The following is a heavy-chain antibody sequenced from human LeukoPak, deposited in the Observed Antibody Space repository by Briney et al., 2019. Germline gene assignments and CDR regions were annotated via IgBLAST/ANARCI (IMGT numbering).Heavy chain of an antibody. CDR2: ISGSGGST. V-gene: IGHV3-23*01. J-gene: IGHJ6*03. Sequence: PGGSLRLSCAASGFTFSSYAMSWVRQAPGKGLEWVSAISGSGGSTYYADSVKGRFTISRDNSKNTLYLQMNSLRAEDTAVYYCAKGSSPSGHSSGSVRYYYYYMDVWGKGTTVTISS. CDR1: GFTFSSYA. CDR3: AKGSSPSGHSSGSVRYYYYYMDV. D-gene: IGHD3-22*01.